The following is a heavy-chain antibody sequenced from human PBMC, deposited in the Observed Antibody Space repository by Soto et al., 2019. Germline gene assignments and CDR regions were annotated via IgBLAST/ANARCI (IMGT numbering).Heavy chain of an antibody. V-gene: IGHV3-33*01. D-gene: IGHD2-21*02. CDR2: IWYDGSNK. CDR1: GFTFSSYG. CDR3: ARDRGGGDRSFDY. J-gene: IGHJ4*02. Sequence: QVQLVESGGGVGQPGRSLRLSCAASGFTFSSYGMHWVRQAPGKGLEWVAVIWYDGSNKYYADSVKGRFTISRDNSKNTLYLQMNSLRAEDTAVYYCARDRGGGDRSFDYWGQGTLVTVSS.